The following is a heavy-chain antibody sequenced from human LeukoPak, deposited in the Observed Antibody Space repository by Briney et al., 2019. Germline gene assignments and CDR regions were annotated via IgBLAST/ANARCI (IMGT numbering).Heavy chain of an antibody. D-gene: IGHD3-10*01. CDR1: GFTFRSYE. Sequence: PGGSLRLSCAASGFTFRSYEMNWVRQAPGKGLEWVSYISSSGTSIHYADSVKGRFTISRDNAKNSLYLQMNRLRAEDTAVYYCARDGSGFDPWGQGTLVTVSS. CDR3: ARDGSGFDP. J-gene: IGHJ5*02. V-gene: IGHV3-48*03. CDR2: ISSSGTSI.